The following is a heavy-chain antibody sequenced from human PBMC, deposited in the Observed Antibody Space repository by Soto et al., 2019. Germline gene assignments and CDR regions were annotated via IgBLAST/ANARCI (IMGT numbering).Heavy chain of an antibody. CDR2: IIPILGIA. D-gene: IGHD3-16*02. Sequence: QVQLVQSGAEVKKPGSSVKVSCKASGGTFSSYTISWVRQAPGQGLEWMGRIIPILGIANYAQKLQGRVTITADKSTSTAYMELSSLRSEDTAVYYCARGVSYDYIWGSYRFFDYWGQGTLVTVSS. CDR1: GGTFSSYT. J-gene: IGHJ4*02. CDR3: ARGVSYDYIWGSYRFFDY. V-gene: IGHV1-69*02.